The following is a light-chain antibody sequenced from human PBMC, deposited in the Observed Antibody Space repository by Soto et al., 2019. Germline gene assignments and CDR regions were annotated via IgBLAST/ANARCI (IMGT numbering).Light chain of an antibody. CDR2: GAS. Sequence: EIVMTQSPATLSVSPGERATLSCRASQSFSTSLAWYQQKPGQAPRLLIYGASTRATGIPARFSGSGSGTEFTLTISSLQSEGFAVYYCQQCNNWPSTCGRGTKVEIK. V-gene: IGKV3-15*01. CDR3: QQCNNWPST. J-gene: IGKJ1*01. CDR1: QSFSTS.